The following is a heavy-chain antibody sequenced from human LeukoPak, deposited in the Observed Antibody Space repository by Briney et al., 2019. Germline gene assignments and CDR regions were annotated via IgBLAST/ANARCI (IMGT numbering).Heavy chain of an antibody. Sequence: PGGSLRLSCAGSGFTFSSYAMGWVRQAPGKGLEWVSAISDTGATTYDADSVKGRFTISRDNSRSTLYLQMNSLRAEATALYYWAINTSIGRHGTNGVCSPFDYWGQGTLVTVSS. CDR2: ISDTGATT. D-gene: IGHD2-8*01. V-gene: IGHV3-23*01. CDR1: GFTFSSYA. J-gene: IGHJ4*02. CDR3: AINTSIGRHGTNGVCSPFDY.